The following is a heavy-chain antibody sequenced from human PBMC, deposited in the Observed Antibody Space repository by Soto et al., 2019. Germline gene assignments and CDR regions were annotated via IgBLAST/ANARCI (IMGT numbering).Heavy chain of an antibody. Sequence: PGGSLRLSCAASGFTFISYAMTWVRQAPGKGLEWVSGISGGGDTTYYADSVKGRFTISRDNSRDTLYLQMNNLRAEDTAVYYCAQQYNLRFPLDYWGQGTLVTVSS. CDR1: GFTFISYA. CDR2: ISGGGDTT. CDR3: AQQYNLRFPLDY. V-gene: IGHV3-23*01. J-gene: IGHJ4*02. D-gene: IGHD2-21*02.